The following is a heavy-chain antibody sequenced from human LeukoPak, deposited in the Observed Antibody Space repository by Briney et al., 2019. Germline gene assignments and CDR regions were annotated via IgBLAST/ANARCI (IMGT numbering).Heavy chain of an antibody. CDR2: INPNSGGT. J-gene: IGHJ4*02. Sequence: ASVKVSCKASGGTFSSYAISWVRQAPGQGLEWMGRINPNSGGTNYAQKFQGRVTMTRDTSISTAYMELSRLRSDDTAVYYCARDQLLWLPFDYWGQGTLVTVSS. CDR1: GGTFSSYA. CDR3: ARDQLLWLPFDY. V-gene: IGHV1-2*06. D-gene: IGHD2-2*01.